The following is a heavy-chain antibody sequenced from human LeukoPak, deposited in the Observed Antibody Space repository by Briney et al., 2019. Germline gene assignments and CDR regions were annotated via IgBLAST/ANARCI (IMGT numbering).Heavy chain of an antibody. D-gene: IGHD4-11*01. CDR2: ISGSGGST. CDR1: GFTFSSCA. J-gene: IGHJ6*02. Sequence: GGSLRLSCAASGFTFSSCAMSWVRQAPGKGLEWVSMISGSGGSTYYADSVKGRFTISRDNSKNTLYVQMYSLRAEDTAVYYCAKDLSNYAGYYYYGMDVWGQGTTVTVSS. V-gene: IGHV3-23*01. CDR3: AKDLSNYAGYYYYGMDV.